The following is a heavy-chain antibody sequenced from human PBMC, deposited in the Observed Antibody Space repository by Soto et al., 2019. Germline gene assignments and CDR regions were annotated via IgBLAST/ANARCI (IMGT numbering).Heavy chain of an antibody. Sequence: SEPLSLSCSVSGDSVNSADHYWSWIRQPPGKGLEWMGYVYHSGSTHYNPSLKSRITISIDTSTNRFSLKLTSVTAADTAVYLCARLRWEGEKNFFDPWGQGGLVTVSS. J-gene: IGHJ5*02. CDR2: VYHSGST. D-gene: IGHD1-26*01. V-gene: IGHV4-30-4*01. CDR1: GDSVNSADHY. CDR3: ARLRWEGEKNFFDP.